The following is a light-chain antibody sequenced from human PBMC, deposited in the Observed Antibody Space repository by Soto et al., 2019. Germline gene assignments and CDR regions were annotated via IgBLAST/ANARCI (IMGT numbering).Light chain of an antibody. CDR2: DSS. J-gene: IGKJ1*01. CDR3: LQRSAWPWT. CDR1: QSIAGY. V-gene: IGKV3-11*01. Sequence: IVLTQSPATLSLSPGERATLSCRASQSIAGYLAWYQQKSGQAPRLLIYDSSNRATGIPARFSGSGSGTDFTLTVSSLETEDFAVYYCLQRSAWPWTFGQGTKVEI.